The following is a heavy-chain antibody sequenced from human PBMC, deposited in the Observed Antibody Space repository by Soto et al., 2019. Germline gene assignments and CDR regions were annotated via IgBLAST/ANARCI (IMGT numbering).Heavy chain of an antibody. CDR1: GFTFSSYG. J-gene: IGHJ6*02. V-gene: IGHV3-33*06. Sequence: QVQLVESGGGVVQPGRSLRLSCAASGFTFSSYGMHWVRQAPGKGLEWVAVIWYDGSNKYYADSVKGRFTISRDNSKNTLYLQMNSLRAEDTAVYYCAKGITGTTSLGMDVWGQGTTVTVSS. CDR2: IWYDGSNK. D-gene: IGHD1-20*01. CDR3: AKGITGTTSLGMDV.